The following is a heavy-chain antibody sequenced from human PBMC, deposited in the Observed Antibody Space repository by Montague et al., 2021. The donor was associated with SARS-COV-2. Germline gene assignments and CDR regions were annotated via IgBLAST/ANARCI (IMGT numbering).Heavy chain of an antibody. CDR1: EFIFSRYW. J-gene: IGHJ4*02. V-gene: IGHV3-74*01. CDR2: LNEDGSHT. CDR3: ARDKITIFGVVIIDY. Sequence: SLRLSCAASEFIFSRYWMHWVRQIPGKGLVWVSRLNEDGSHTTYADSVKGRFTISRDNAKDSLYLQMNSLRAEDTAVYYCARDKITIFGVVIIDYWGQGTLVTVSS. D-gene: IGHD3-3*01.